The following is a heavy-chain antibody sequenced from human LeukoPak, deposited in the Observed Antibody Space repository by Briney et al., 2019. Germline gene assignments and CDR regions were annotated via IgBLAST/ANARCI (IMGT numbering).Heavy chain of an antibody. D-gene: IGHD6-6*01. V-gene: IGHV3-23*01. Sequence: GGSLRLSCAASGFTFSSYAMSWVRQAPGKGLEWVSAISGSGGSTYYADSVKGRFTISRDNIKNTLNLQMNSLRAEDTAIYYCARDSSHYLGSSDYWGQGTLVTVSS. CDR2: ISGSGGST. CDR3: ARDSSHYLGSSDY. CDR1: GFTFSSYA. J-gene: IGHJ4*02.